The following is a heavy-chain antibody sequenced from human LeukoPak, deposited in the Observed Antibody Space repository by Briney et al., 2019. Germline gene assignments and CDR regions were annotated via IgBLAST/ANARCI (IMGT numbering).Heavy chain of an antibody. J-gene: IGHJ4*02. V-gene: IGHV3-23*01. Sequence: PGASLRLSCAASGFTFSGYAMSWVRQAPGKGLEWVSVIRGSGGSTYYADSVKSRFTISRDNSKNKLYLQMNSLRAEDTAVYYCAKDGNYYDSSGYSDWGQGTLVTVSS. CDR3: AKDGNYYDSSGYSD. D-gene: IGHD3-22*01. CDR2: IRGSGGST. CDR1: GFTFSGYA.